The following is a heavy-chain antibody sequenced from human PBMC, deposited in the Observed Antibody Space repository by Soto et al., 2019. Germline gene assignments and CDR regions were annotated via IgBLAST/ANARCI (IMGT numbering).Heavy chain of an antibody. V-gene: IGHV3-30-3*01. Sequence: QVQLVESGGGVVQPGRSLRLSCAASGFTFSSYAMHWVRQAPGKGLEWVAVISYDGGNKYYADSVKGRFTISRDNSKNTLYLQMNSLRAEDTAVYYCARSSGLEAFDIWGQGTMVTVSS. CDR1: GFTFSSYA. J-gene: IGHJ3*02. CDR2: ISYDGGNK. D-gene: IGHD3-22*01. CDR3: ARSSGLEAFDI.